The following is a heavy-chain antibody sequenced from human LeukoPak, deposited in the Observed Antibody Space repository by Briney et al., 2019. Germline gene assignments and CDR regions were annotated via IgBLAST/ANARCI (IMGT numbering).Heavy chain of an antibody. CDR1: GFTFSSYA. V-gene: IGHV3-23*01. Sequence: GGSLRLSCAASGFTFSSYAMSWVRQAPGKGLEWVSAISGSGGSTYYADSVKGRFTTSRDNSKNTLYLQMNSLRAEDTAVYYCAKTLLAEQQLVPVYFDYWGQGTLVTVSS. CDR3: AKTLLAEQQLVPVYFDY. J-gene: IGHJ4*02. D-gene: IGHD6-13*01. CDR2: ISGSGGST.